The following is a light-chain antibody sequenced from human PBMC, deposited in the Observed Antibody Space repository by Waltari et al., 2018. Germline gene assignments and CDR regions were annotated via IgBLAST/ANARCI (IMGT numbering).Light chain of an antibody. CDR2: DAS. Sequence: EILLTQSPATLSLSPGERATLSCRASQSVGSSLAWYQQKPGQAPRLLIYDASNRATGIPARFSGSGSGTDFTLIISSLEPEDFAVYYCQQRNNWPSLTFGGGTKVEI. CDR1: QSVGSS. CDR3: QQRNNWPSLT. V-gene: IGKV3-11*01. J-gene: IGKJ4*01.